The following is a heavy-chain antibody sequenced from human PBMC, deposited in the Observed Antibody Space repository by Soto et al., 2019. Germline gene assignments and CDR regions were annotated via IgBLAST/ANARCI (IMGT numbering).Heavy chain of an antibody. J-gene: IGHJ3*02. D-gene: IGHD4-4*01. CDR3: ATDTRDLYTFVNPRAFDI. Sequence: PSETLSLTCAVSGDSIIGIYHWAWIRQSPGRGLEWIASIYHTGTTYYTPSLESRVTISVDTSKNQFSLNLTSVTAADTAIYYCATDTRDLYTFVNPRAFDILGHGTMVTVSS. CDR2: IYHTGTT. CDR1: GDSIIGIYH. V-gene: IGHV4-38-2*01.